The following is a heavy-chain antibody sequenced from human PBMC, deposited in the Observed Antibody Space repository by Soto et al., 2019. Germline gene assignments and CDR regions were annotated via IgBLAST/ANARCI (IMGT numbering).Heavy chain of an antibody. V-gene: IGHV4-34*01. CDR1: GGSFSGYY. CDR3: ARGNRRYCSSTSCNKNWFDP. Sequence: SETLSLTCAVYGGSFSGYYWSWIRQPPGKGLEWIGEINHSGSTNYNPSLKSRVTISVDTSKNQFSLKLSSVTAADTAVYYCARGNRRYCSSTSCNKNWFDPWGQGTLVTVSS. CDR2: INHSGST. D-gene: IGHD2-2*01. J-gene: IGHJ5*02.